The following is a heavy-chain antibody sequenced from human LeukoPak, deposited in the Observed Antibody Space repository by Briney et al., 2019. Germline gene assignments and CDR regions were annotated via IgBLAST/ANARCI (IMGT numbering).Heavy chain of an antibody. CDR3: ARDTPGYSSGSYYMDV. CDR2: MKQDGREK. J-gene: IGHJ6*03. CDR1: GFTFSNYA. V-gene: IGHV3-7*01. D-gene: IGHD6-19*01. Sequence: GGSLRLSCAASGFTFSNYAMSWVRQAPGKGLEWVANMKQDGREKYYVDWVKGRFPISRDNAKNSMYLQVNSLKAEDTAVYYCARDTPGYSSGSYYMDVWGKGTTVTVSS.